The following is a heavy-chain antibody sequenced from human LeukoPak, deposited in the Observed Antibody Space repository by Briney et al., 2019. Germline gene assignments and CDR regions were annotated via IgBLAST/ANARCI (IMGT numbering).Heavy chain of an antibody. J-gene: IGHJ4*02. CDR2: IYYSGST. CDR1: GGSISSGGYY. CDR3: ARAGYDSSGYSTYYFDY. V-gene: IGHV4-31*03. Sequence: PSETLSLTCTVSGGSISSGGYYWNWIRQHPGKGLEWIGYIYYSGSTYYNPSLKSRVTISIDTSKNQFSLKLSSVTAADTAVYYCARAGYDSSGYSTYYFDYWGQGTLVTVSS. D-gene: IGHD3-22*01.